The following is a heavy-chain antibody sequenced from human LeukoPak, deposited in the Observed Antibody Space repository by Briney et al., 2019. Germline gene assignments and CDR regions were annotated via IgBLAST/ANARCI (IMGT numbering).Heavy chain of an antibody. CDR2: IYPGDSDT. CDR1: GYSFTSYW. J-gene: IGHJ6*03. CDR3: ARIKRDYYYYYYMDV. V-gene: IGHV5-51*01. Sequence: GESLKISCKGSGYSFTSYWIGWVRQMPGKGLEWMGIIYPGDSDTRYSTSFQGQVTISADKSISTASLQWSSLKASDTAMYYCARIKRDYYYYYYMDVWGKGTTVTVSS.